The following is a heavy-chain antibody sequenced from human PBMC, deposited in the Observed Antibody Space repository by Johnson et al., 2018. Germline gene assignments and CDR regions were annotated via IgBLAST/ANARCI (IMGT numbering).Heavy chain of an antibody. CDR1: GFTFSTYS. Sequence: EVQLLESGGGLVQPGGTLRLSCTASGFTFSTYSMNWVRQAPGKGLEWVSYISSSSRIIYYADSVKGRFTISRDNDKNSLYLQMNSLRDEDTAVYYCAGLWAYCGGDCLDAFDIWGQGTMVTVSS. V-gene: IGHV3-48*02. CDR3: AGLWAYCGGDCLDAFDI. CDR2: ISSSSRII. D-gene: IGHD2-21*02. J-gene: IGHJ3*02.